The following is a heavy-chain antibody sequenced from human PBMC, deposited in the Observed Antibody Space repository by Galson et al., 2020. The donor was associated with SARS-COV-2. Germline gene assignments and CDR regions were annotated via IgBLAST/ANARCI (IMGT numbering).Heavy chain of an antibody. V-gene: IGHV4-30-2*01. Sequence: ETSETLSLTCAVSGGSISSGGYSWSWIRQPPGKGLEWIGYIYHSGSTYYNPSLKSRVTISVDRSKNQFSLKLSSVTAADTAVYYCARGREQDIVVVPAAIAWFDPWGQGPLVTVSS. CDR3: ARGREQDIVVVPAAIAWFDP. J-gene: IGHJ5*02. D-gene: IGHD2-2*01. CDR2: IYHSGST. CDR1: GGSISSGGYS.